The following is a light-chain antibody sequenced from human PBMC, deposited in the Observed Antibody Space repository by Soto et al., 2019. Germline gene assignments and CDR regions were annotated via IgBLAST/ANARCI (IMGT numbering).Light chain of an antibody. CDR3: QQRSNWPSIT. CDR1: QSVSRY. V-gene: IGKV3-11*01. Sequence: ETVLAQSPATLPLSPGERATLSFRASQSVSRYLAWYQQKPGQAPRLLIYDASNRATGIPARFSGSGSGTDFTLTISSLEPEDFAVYYCQQRSNWPSITFGQGTRLEI. J-gene: IGKJ5*01. CDR2: DAS.